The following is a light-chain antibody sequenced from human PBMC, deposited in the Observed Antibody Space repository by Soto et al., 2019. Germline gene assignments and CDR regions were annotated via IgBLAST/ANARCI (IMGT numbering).Light chain of an antibody. Sequence: IHLTQSPSSLSASVGDRVTITCRASQGISSYLAWYQQKPGKAPKLLIYAASTLQSGVPSRFSGSGSGTDCTLTISSLQPEDFATYDCQQPNNYPRTFGQGTKVEIK. CDR1: QGISSY. J-gene: IGKJ1*01. CDR3: QQPNNYPRT. CDR2: AAS. V-gene: IGKV1-9*01.